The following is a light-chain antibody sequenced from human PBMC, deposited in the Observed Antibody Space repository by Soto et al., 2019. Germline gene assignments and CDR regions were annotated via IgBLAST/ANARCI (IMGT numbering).Light chain of an antibody. CDR3: CADAGRSRYV. V-gene: IGLV2-23*02. Sequence: QSALTQPASVSGSPGQSITISCTRSSSHVGSYDFVSWYQQHPGKAPKVLIYEVTKRPSGVSNRFSGSKSGNTASLTISGLQADDEADYYCCADAGRSRYVFGTGTKLTVL. CDR2: EVT. J-gene: IGLJ1*01. CDR1: SSHVGSYDF.